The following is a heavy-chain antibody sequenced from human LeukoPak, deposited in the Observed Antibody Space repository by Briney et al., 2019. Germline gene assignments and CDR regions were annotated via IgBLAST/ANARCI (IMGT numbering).Heavy chain of an antibody. CDR1: GGSFSGYY. V-gene: IGHV4-34*01. CDR3: ATAGVAAAGIDY. CDR2: INHSGST. D-gene: IGHD6-13*01. Sequence: SETLSLTCAVYGGSFSGYYWSWIRQPPGKGLEWIGEINHSGSTNYNPSPKSRVTISVDTSKNQFSLKLSSVTAADTAVYYCATAGVAAAGIDYWGQGTLVTVSS. J-gene: IGHJ4*02.